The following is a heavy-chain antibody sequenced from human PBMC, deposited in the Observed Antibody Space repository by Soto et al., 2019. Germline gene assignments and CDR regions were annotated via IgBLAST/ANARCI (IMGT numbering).Heavy chain of an antibody. J-gene: IGHJ6*02. CDR2: IYTSGST. D-gene: IGHD3-3*01. CDR3: ARDPGPNYDFWSGYWGPYYYYGMDV. V-gene: IGHV4-4*07. Sequence: PWETLSLTCTVPGGSISSYYWSWIRQPAGKGLEWIGRIYTSGSTNYDPSLKSRVTMSVDTSKNQFSLKLSSVTAADTAVYYCARDPGPNYDFWSGYWGPYYYYGMDVWGQGTTVTVSS. CDR1: GGSISSYY.